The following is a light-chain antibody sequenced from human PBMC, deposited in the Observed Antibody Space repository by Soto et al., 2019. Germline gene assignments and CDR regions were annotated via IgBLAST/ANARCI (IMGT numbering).Light chain of an antibody. CDR2: EVN. CDR1: SGDVGDYDY. CDR3: SSYTSGSTLPWV. Sequence: QSVLTQPASVSGSLGQSLTISCTGSSGDVGDYDYVSWYQQRPGEAPKLLISEVNSRPSGISDRFSGSKSGNTASLTIFGLQVEDEAVYYCSSYTSGSTLPWVFGTGTKLTVL. V-gene: IGLV2-14*01. J-gene: IGLJ1*01.